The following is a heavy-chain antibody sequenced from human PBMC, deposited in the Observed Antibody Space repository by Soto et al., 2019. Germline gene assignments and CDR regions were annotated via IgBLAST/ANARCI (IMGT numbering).Heavy chain of an antibody. V-gene: IGHV1-18*01. D-gene: IGHD3-3*01. CDR2: ISAYDGKT. CDR3: ARDPHDFWTSYWFDP. Sequence: GASVKVSCKASGYNFNTYGINWVRQAPGQGPELMGWISAYDGKTVYEEKFQGRVTMTTDTSTSTAYMELRSLRSDDTAVYYCARDPHDFWTSYWFDPWGQGTLVTVSS. J-gene: IGHJ5*02. CDR1: GYNFNTYG.